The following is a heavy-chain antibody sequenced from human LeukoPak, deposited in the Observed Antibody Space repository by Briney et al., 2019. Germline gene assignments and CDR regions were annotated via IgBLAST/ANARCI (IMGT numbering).Heavy chain of an antibody. Sequence: GGSLRLSCAASGFTVSSNYMSWVRQAPGKGLEWVSVIYSGGSTYYADSVKGRFTISRDNSKNTLYLQMNSLRAEDTAVYCCARDGVSRSSTSLSLWGQGTLVTVSS. D-gene: IGHD2-2*01. CDR3: ARDGVSRSSTSLSL. CDR1: GFTVSSNY. V-gene: IGHV3-53*01. J-gene: IGHJ4*02. CDR2: IYSGGST.